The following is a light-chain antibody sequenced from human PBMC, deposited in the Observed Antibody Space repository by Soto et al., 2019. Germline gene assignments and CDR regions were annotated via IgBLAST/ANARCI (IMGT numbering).Light chain of an antibody. V-gene: IGLV2-23*01. CDR3: CSNAASVV. CDR2: EGS. J-gene: IGLJ2*01. CDR1: SSDVGGYNV. Sequence: QSALTQPASVSGSPGQSITISCTGTSSDVGGYNVVSWYQQHPGKAPKLMIYEGSKRPSGVSNRFSGYKSGNSASLTISGLQAEEEAEYYFCSNAASVVFGGGTKVTVL.